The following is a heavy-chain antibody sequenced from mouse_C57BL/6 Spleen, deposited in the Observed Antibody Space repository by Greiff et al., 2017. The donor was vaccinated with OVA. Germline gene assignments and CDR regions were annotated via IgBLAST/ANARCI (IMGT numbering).Heavy chain of an antibody. V-gene: IGHV3-1*01. D-gene: IGHD2-3*01. CDR3: AREGVYDGYFDY. J-gene: IGHJ2*01. Sequence: EVQLQQSGPGMVKPSQSLSLTCTVTGYSITSGYDWHWIRHFPGNKLEWMGYISYSGSTNYNPSLKSRISITHDTSKNHFFLKLNSVTTEDTATYYCAREGVYDGYFDYWGQGTTLTVSS. CDR1: GYSITSGYD. CDR2: ISYSGST.